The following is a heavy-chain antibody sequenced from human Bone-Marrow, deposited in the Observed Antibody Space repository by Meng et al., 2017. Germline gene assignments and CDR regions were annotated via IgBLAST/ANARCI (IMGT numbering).Heavy chain of an antibody. V-gene: IGHV4-30-4*01. J-gene: IGHJ4*02. CDR1: GGSIGSSDKH. CDR2: IYYNGNS. Sequence: QLQLEESGAGLVKLAQTLSPTCTVSGGSIGSSDKHWSWIRQPPGKGLEWIGYIYYNGNSYDNPSLSSRLTISVDTSKNQFSLKLSSVTAADTAVYFCARGGWFPNVYFDYWGQGTLVTVSS. CDR3: ARGGWFPNVYFDY. D-gene: IGHD2-15*01.